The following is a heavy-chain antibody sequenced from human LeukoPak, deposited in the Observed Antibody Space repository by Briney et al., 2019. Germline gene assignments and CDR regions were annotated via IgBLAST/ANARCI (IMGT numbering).Heavy chain of an antibody. Sequence: PSQTLSLTCTVSGGSISSGSYYWSWFRQPAEKGLEWIGRIYTSGSTYYNPSLKSRVTISADTSKNQFSLNVSSVTAADTAVYYCARATSSYFYYMDVWGKGTTVTISS. CDR2: IYTSGST. CDR1: GGSISSGSYY. D-gene: IGHD5-12*01. V-gene: IGHV4-61*02. CDR3: ARATSSYFYYMDV. J-gene: IGHJ6*03.